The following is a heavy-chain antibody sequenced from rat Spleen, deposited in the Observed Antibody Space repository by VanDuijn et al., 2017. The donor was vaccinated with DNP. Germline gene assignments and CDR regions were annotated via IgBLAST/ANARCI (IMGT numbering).Heavy chain of an antibody. Sequence: EVQLVESGGDLVRPGGSLKLSCTASGFTFSVYNMAWVRQSPRTGLEWVASITSSGGSTYYPDSVKGRFTISRDNAKNTLYLQMNSLRSEDTATYYCARDTTGIRGDYWGQGVMVTVSS. CDR3: ARDTTGIRGDY. V-gene: IGHV5-25*01. CDR1: GFTFSVYN. J-gene: IGHJ2*01. CDR2: ITSSGGST. D-gene: IGHD1-9*01.